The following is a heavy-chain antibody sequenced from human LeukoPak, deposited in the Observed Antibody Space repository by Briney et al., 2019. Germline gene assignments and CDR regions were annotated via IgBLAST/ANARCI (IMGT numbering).Heavy chain of an antibody. Sequence: GGSLRLSCAASAFTFSSYAMHWVRQAPGKGLEWVAVISYEGSNKYYADSVKGRFTISRDNSKNTLYLQMNSLRAEDTAVYYCARSLYCSSTSCFGDRLVYGMDVWGKGTTVTVSS. D-gene: IGHD2-2*01. CDR2: ISYEGSNK. CDR1: AFTFSSYA. CDR3: ARSLYCSSTSCFGDRLVYGMDV. J-gene: IGHJ6*04. V-gene: IGHV3-30*04.